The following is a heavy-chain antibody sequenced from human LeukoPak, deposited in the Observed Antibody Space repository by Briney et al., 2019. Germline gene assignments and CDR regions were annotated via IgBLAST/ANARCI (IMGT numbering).Heavy chain of an antibody. Sequence: PSETLSLTCTVSGGSISSSSYYWGWIRQPPGKGLEWIGSIYYSGSTYYNPSLKSRVTISVDTSKNQFSLKLSSVTAADTAVYYCAREGCSRTSCPDGGYWFDPWGQGTLVTVSS. CDR2: IYYSGST. D-gene: IGHD2-2*01. V-gene: IGHV4-39*07. CDR3: AREGCSRTSCPDGGYWFDP. J-gene: IGHJ5*02. CDR1: GGSISSSSYY.